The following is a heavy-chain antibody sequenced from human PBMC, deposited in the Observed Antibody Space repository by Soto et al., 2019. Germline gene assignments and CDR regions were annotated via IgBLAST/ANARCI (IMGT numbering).Heavy chain of an antibody. CDR1: GFTFSNYH. D-gene: IGHD3-10*01. Sequence: EVRLVESGGGLVQPGGSLRLSCAASGFTFSNYHMNWVRQAPGKGLEWISYISNSGTIYYADSVKGRFSISRDDAKNSLYPQMNSLRDEDTAVYYCARDGEGGGWRHVYWGQGTLVTVSS. CDR3: ARDGEGGGWRHVY. J-gene: IGHJ4*02. CDR2: ISNSGTI. V-gene: IGHV3-48*02.